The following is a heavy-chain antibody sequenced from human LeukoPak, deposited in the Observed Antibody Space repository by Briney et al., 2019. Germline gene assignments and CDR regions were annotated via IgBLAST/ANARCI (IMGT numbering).Heavy chain of an antibody. Sequence: ASVKVSCKASGFTFTSHDYNWVRQATGQGLEWMGWMNPNSGNTGYAQKFQGRVTMTRDTSITTVYMELSSLTSEDTAVYYCARVGVGGSYYYYFDYWGQGTLVTVSS. CDR3: ARVGVGGSYYYYFDY. V-gene: IGHV1-8*01. J-gene: IGHJ4*02. D-gene: IGHD1-26*01. CDR2: MNPNSGNT. CDR1: GFTFTSHD.